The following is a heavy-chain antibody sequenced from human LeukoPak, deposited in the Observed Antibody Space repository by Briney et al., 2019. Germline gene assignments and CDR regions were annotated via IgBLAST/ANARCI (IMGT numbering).Heavy chain of an antibody. D-gene: IGHD2-21*01. V-gene: IGHV3-74*01. Sequence: GGSLRLSCAASGFTFSSYWMHWVRQAPGKGLVWVSRVKSDGSSTSYADSVKGRFTISRDNAKNTLYLQMNSLRAEDTAVYYCARGRDWRFDPWGQGTLVTVSS. CDR3: ARGRDWRFDP. CDR1: GFTFSSYW. CDR2: VKSDGSST. J-gene: IGHJ5*02.